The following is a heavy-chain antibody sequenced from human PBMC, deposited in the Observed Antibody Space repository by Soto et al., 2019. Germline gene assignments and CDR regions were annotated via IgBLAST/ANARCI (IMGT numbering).Heavy chain of an antibody. CDR2: VYYSGGT. CDR3: VRQGIGNLHGRVDV. V-gene: IGHV4-59*08. Sequence: QVQLQQSGPGLVKHSETLSLTCTVSSGPSSSHNWGWIRQPPGRGLEWIGYVYYSGGTSYNPSLKSRVTRAADTSTNHISLTLSSVTAADTAVYYCVRQGIGNLHGRVDVWGQGTTVSVSS. J-gene: IGHJ6*02. D-gene: IGHD1-1*01. CDR1: SGPSSSHN.